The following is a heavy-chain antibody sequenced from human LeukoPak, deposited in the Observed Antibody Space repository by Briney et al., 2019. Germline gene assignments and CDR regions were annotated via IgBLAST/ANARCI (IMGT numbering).Heavy chain of an antibody. CDR3: ARAIVGATSNDY. CDR2: IIPIFGTT. CDR1: GGTFSSYA. D-gene: IGHD1-26*01. V-gene: IGHV1-69*13. Sequence: SVKVSCKASGGTFSSYAISWVRQAPGQGLEWMGGIIPIFGTTHYAQKFQGRVTITADGSTSTAFIELSSLRPEDTAVYYCARAIVGATSNDYWGQGTLVTVSS. J-gene: IGHJ4*02.